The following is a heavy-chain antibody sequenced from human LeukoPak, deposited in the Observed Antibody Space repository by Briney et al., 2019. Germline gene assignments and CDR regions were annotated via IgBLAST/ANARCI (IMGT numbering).Heavy chain of an antibody. J-gene: IGHJ5*02. Sequence: PSETLSLTCTVSGGSISNYYWSWIRQPPGRGLEWIGYIYSTGSTNYNPSLKSRATISLDTSKNQFSLKLSSVTAADTAVYFRARANPSCRSGSCYPNWFGPWGQGTLVTVSS. CDR1: GGSISNYY. D-gene: IGHD2-15*01. V-gene: IGHV4-59*01. CDR2: IYSTGST. CDR3: ARANPSCRSGSCYPNWFGP.